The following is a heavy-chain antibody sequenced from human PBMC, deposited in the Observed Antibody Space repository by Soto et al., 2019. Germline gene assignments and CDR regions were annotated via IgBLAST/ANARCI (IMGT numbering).Heavy chain of an antibody. D-gene: IGHD6-13*01. Sequence: GGSLRLSCAASGFTFSSYSMNWVRQAPGKGLEWVSSISSSSSYIYYADSVKGRFTISRDNAKNSLYLQMNSLRAEDTAVYYCARDGIAPYGMDVWGQGTTVTVSS. CDR2: ISSSSSYI. J-gene: IGHJ6*02. CDR1: GFTFSSYS. CDR3: ARDGIAPYGMDV. V-gene: IGHV3-21*01.